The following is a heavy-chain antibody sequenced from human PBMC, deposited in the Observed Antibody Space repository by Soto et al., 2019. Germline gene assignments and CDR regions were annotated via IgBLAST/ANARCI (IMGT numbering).Heavy chain of an antibody. V-gene: IGHV1-2*02. CDR1: GYTFTGYF. Sequence: ASVKVSCKASGYTFTGYFMHWVRQAPGQGLEWMGWINPNSGDTNYAQKFQGRVTMTRDMSISTAYMELRRLTSDDAAVYYCARVRTYYDSSGSLDYWGQGTLVTVSS. J-gene: IGHJ4*02. CDR3: ARVRTYYDSSGSLDY. D-gene: IGHD3-22*01. CDR2: INPNSGDT.